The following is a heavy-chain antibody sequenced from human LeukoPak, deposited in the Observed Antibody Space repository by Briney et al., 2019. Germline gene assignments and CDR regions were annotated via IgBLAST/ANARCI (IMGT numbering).Heavy chain of an antibody. D-gene: IGHD6-6*01. J-gene: IGHJ3*02. CDR3: LSSFSSDAFDI. CDR2: ISSSGSTI. Sequence: GGSLRPSCAASGFTFSDYYMSWIRQAPGKGLEWVSYISSSGSTIYYADSVKGRFTISRDNAKNSLYLQMNSLRAEDTAVYYCLSSFSSDAFDIWGQGTMVTVSS. CDR1: GFTFSDYY. V-gene: IGHV3-11*01.